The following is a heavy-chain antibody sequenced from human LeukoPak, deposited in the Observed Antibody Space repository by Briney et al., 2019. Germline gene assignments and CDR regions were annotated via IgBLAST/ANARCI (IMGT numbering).Heavy chain of an antibody. Sequence: ASVEVSYKASGYSFTVYFIHWVRQAPGQGLEWMGWINPNSGGTNYAQKFQGRVSMTRDTSISTAYMELSRLRSDDTAVFYCAVDSSASDLDYWGQGTLVSVSS. CDR3: AVDSSASDLDY. V-gene: IGHV1-2*02. CDR2: INPNSGGT. CDR1: GYSFTVYF. D-gene: IGHD3-22*01. J-gene: IGHJ4*02.